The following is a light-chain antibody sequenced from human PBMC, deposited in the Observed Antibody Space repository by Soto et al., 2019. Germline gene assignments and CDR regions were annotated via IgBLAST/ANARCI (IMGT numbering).Light chain of an antibody. V-gene: IGKV3-15*01. J-gene: IGKJ1*01. Sequence: FVVTQSPDTLSLSPGETATLSCRASQSVSSSVAWYQHKPGQSPRLVVYSGYKRSPGIPARFSGSGSGTEFTLTISSLQPDDFATYYCQHYNSYSEAFGQGTKVDIK. CDR2: SGY. CDR3: QHYNSYSEA. CDR1: QSVSSS.